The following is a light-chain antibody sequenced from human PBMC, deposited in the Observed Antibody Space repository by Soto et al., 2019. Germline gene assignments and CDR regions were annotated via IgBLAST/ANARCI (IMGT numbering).Light chain of an antibody. CDR3: QQYNSLGT. J-gene: IGKJ3*01. V-gene: IGKV1-5*03. Sequence: SQSISSWLAWYQQKPGKAPKLLIYKASSLESGVPSRFSGSGSGTEFTLTISSLQPDDFATYYCQQYNSLGTFGPGTKVDIK. CDR1: QSISSW. CDR2: KAS.